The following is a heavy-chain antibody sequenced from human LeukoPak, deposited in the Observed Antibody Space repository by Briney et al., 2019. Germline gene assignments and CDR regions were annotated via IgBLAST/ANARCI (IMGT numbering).Heavy chain of an antibody. CDR1: RFSFSDYY. J-gene: IGHJ4*02. CDR2: IDGSGRTM. Sequence: GGSLRLSCAASRFSFSDYYMSWIRQAPGKGLEWVSYIDGSGRTMYYADSVKGRFTISRDNAKNSLYLQMNSLRAEDTAVYYCAKTLYYGHYGKFDYWGQGTLVTVSS. D-gene: IGHD4-17*01. V-gene: IGHV3-11*04. CDR3: AKTLYYGHYGKFDY.